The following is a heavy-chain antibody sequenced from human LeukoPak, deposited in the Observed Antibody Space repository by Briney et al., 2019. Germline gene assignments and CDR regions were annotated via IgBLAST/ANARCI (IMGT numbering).Heavy chain of an antibody. CDR3: ARDQTYSGSGIYTYFDF. D-gene: IGHD3-10*01. V-gene: IGHV4-61*02. Sequence: PSETLSLTCTVSGGSISSGGYYWSWIRQPAGKGLEYIGRIYSTGSTNYNPSLRSRVTISVDTSKNHFSLKLSSVTAADTAVYYCARDQTYSGSGIYTYFDFWGQGTLVTVPS. CDR1: GGSISSGGYY. J-gene: IGHJ4*02. CDR2: IYSTGST.